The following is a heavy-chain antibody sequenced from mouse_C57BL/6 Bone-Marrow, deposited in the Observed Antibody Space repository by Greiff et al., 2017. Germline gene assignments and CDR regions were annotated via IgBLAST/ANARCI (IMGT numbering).Heavy chain of an antibody. Sequence: QVQLKQPGAELVKPGASVKLSCKASGYTFTSYWMHWVKQRPGQGLEWIGMIHPNSGSTNYNEKFKSKATLTVDKSSSTAYMQLSSLTSEDSAVYCGAEMGGVYWDFDVWGTGTTVTVSS. CDR3: AEMGGVYWDFDV. D-gene: IGHD2-3*01. CDR1: GYTFTSYW. J-gene: IGHJ1*03. V-gene: IGHV1-64*01. CDR2: IHPNSGST.